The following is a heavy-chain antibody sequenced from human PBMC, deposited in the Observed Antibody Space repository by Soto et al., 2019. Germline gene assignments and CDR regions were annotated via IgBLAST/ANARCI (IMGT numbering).Heavy chain of an antibody. V-gene: IGHV1-18*04. D-gene: IGHD6-13*01. CDR3: ARERRQQLVQWDYYYYGMDV. CDR1: GYTFTSYG. CDR2: ISAYNGNT. J-gene: IGHJ6*02. Sequence: QVQLVQSGAEVKKPGASVKVSCKASGYTFTSYGISWVRQAPGQGLGWMGWISAYNGNTNYAQKLQGRVTMTTDTSTSTAYMELRSLRSDDTAVYYCARERRQQLVQWDYYYYGMDVWGQGTTVTVSS.